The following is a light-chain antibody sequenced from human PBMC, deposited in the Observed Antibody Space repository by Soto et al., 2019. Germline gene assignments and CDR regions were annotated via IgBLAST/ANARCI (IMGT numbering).Light chain of an antibody. CDR3: CSYSGSYSWV. V-gene: IGLV2-11*01. Sequence: QSALTQPRSVSGSPGQSVTISCTGTSSNVGGYNYVSWYQQHPGISPQLIIYDVTKRPSGVPDRFSGSKSGNTASLTISGLQAEDDADYYWCSYSGSYSWVFGGGTKLTVL. J-gene: IGLJ3*02. CDR2: DVT. CDR1: SSNVGGYNY.